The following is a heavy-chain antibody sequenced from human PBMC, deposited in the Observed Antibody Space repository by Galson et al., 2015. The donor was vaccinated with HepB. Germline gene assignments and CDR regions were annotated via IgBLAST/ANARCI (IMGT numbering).Heavy chain of an antibody. CDR3: ARVDSSSSFDY. CDR2: INPSGGST. Sequence: QSGAEVKKPGESLKISCKGSGYSFTSCWIGWVRQAPGQGLEWMGIINPSGGSTSYAQKFQGRVTMTRDTSTSTVYMELSSLRSEDTAVYYCARVDSSSSFDYWGQGTLVTVSS. V-gene: IGHV1-46*01. D-gene: IGHD6-6*01. J-gene: IGHJ4*02. CDR1: GYSFTSCW.